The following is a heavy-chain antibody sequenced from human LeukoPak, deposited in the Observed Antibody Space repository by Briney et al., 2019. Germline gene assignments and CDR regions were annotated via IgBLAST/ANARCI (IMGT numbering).Heavy chain of an antibody. J-gene: IGHJ4*02. CDR1: GFTFSSYW. CDR2: IRYDGSSA. D-gene: IGHD1-1*01. Sequence: GGSLRLSCVVSGFTFSSYWMHWVRQAPGEGLVWASRIRYDGSSAAYADSVKGRLTISRGNAKNTLYLQMNSLSAEDTAVYYCVRGTMNAKDQLDYWGQGTLVTVSS. CDR3: VRGTMNAKDQLDY. V-gene: IGHV3-74*01.